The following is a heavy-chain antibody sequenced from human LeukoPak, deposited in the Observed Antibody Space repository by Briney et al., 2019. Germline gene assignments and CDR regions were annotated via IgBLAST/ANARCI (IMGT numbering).Heavy chain of an antibody. V-gene: IGHV4-59*01. D-gene: IGHD3-3*01. Sequence: PSETLSLTCTVSGGSISSYYWSWIRQPPGKGLEWIGYIYYSGSTNYNPSLKSRVTISVDTSKNQFSLSLISVTAADTAVYYCARDGVSALNLYSDLWGRGTLVTVSS. CDR3: ARDGVSALNLYSDL. CDR1: GGSISSYY. J-gene: IGHJ2*01. CDR2: IYYSGST.